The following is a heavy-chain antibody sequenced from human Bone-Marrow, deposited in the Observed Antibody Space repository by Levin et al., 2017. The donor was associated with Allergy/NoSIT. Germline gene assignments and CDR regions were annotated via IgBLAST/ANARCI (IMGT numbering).Heavy chain of an antibody. Sequence: AASVKVSCKASGYTFTDYDLYWARQAPGQGFEWMAWIHPKSGGTNSAQKFQGRVTMTRDTSTSTAYMELSRLISDDTAVYFCARNGGGLDGWGQGTTVTVSS. CDR3: ARNGGGLDG. V-gene: IGHV1-2*02. CDR1: GYTFTDYD. CDR2: IHPKSGGT. J-gene: IGHJ6*02.